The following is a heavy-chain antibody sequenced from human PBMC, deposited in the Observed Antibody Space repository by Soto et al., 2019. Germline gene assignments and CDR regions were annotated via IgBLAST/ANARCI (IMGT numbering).Heavy chain of an antibody. CDR1: GGSVSSGSYY. V-gene: IGHV4-61*01. Sequence: SETLSLTCTVSGGSVSSGSYYWSWIRQPPGKGLEWIGYIYYSGSTNYNPSLKSRVTIPVDTSKNQFSLKLSSVTAADTAVYYCARAHDSSGYYYSSGTDVWGQGTTVTVSS. J-gene: IGHJ6*02. D-gene: IGHD3-22*01. CDR2: IYYSGST. CDR3: ARAHDSSGYYYSSGTDV.